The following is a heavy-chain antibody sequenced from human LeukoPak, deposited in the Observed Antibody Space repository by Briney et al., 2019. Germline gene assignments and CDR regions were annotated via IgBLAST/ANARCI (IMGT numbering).Heavy chain of an antibody. CDR1: GGSISSGGYY. V-gene: IGHV4-31*03. D-gene: IGHD4-17*01. CDR2: IYYSGST. Sequence: SQTLSLTCTVSGGSISSGGYYWSWLRQHPGKGLEWIGYIYYSGSTYYNPSLKSRVTISVDTSKNQFSLKLSSVTAADTAVYYCARYGDYNPDYWGQGTLVTVSS. CDR3: ARYGDYNPDY. J-gene: IGHJ4*02.